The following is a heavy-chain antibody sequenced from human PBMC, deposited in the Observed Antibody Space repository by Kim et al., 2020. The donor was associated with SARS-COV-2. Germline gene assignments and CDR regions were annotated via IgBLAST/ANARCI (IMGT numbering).Heavy chain of an antibody. CDR2: IDPSDSYT. J-gene: IGHJ4*02. Sequence: GESLKISCKGSGYSFTSYWISWVRQMPGKGLEWMGRIDPSDSYTNYSPSFQGHVTISADKSISTAYLQWSSLKASDTAMYYCARDRPANRAPFDYWGQGTLVTVSS. D-gene: IGHD6-6*01. CDR3: ARDRPANRAPFDY. CDR1: GYSFTSYW. V-gene: IGHV5-10-1*01.